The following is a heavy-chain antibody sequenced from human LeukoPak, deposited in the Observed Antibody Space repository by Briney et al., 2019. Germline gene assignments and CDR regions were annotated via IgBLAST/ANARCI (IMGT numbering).Heavy chain of an antibody. J-gene: IGHJ5*02. V-gene: IGHV1-2*06. CDR2: SNPNSGGT. Sequence: ASVKVSCKASGYTVTGYYMYWVRQAPGQGREWMGRSNPNSGGTDYPQNFQGRVTMTSGTSISTAYMELSRLRSDDPAVYYCARGYCSGGTCYIVENWFDPWGQGTLVTVSS. D-gene: IGHD2-15*01. CDR3: ARGYCSGGTCYIVENWFDP. CDR1: GYTVTGYY.